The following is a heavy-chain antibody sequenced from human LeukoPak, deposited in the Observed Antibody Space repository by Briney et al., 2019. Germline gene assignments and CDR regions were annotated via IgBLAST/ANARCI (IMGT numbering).Heavy chain of an antibody. CDR2: IIPIFGTA. D-gene: IGHD1-26*01. J-gene: IGHJ6*03. Sequence: SVKVSCKASGGTFSSYAISWVRQAPGQGLEWMGGIIPIFGTANYAQKFQGRVTITTDESTSTAYMELSSLRSEDTAVYYCAGGRVGATKGYYYYMDVWGKGTTVTVSS. CDR1: GGTFSSYA. V-gene: IGHV1-69*05. CDR3: AGGRVGATKGYYYYMDV.